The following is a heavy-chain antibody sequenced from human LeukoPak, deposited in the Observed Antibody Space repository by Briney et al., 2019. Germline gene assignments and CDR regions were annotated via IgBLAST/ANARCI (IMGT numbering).Heavy chain of an antibody. J-gene: IGHJ4*02. CDR2: IIPIFGTA. CDR1: GGSFSRYA. V-gene: IGHV1-69*13. Sequence: GASVKVSCKDSGGSFSRYAISWVRQAPGQGLEWMGGIIPIFGTANYAQKFQGRVTITADESTRTAYMELRTLRSEDTAIYYCARTAARRFDYWGQGTLVTVSS. D-gene: IGHD6-6*01. CDR3: ARTAARRFDY.